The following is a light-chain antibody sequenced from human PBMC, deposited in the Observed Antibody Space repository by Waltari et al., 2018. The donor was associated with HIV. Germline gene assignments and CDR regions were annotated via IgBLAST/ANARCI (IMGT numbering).Light chain of an antibody. Sequence: EIVMTQSPATLSVSPGERATLSCRASQSFSSDLSCYQHKPGQAPRLLIYGASTRAAGIPARSSGSGSGTEFTLTISSLQSEDFAVYYCQQYNTWPLSFGQGTKLEIK. J-gene: IGKJ2*01. V-gene: IGKV3-15*01. CDR1: QSFSSD. CDR3: QQYNTWPLS. CDR2: GAS.